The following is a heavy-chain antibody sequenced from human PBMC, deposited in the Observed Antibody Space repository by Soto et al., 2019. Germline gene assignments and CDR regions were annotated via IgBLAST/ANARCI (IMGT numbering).Heavy chain of an antibody. Sequence: ASVKVSCKASGYTFTSYAMNWVRQAPGQGLEWMGWINTNTGNPTYAQGFTGRFVFSLDTSVSTAYLQICSLKAEDTAVYYCDSAICVYHLGLHYFDYWGQGTLVTVSS. V-gene: IGHV7-4-1*01. CDR2: INTNTGNP. J-gene: IGHJ4*02. CDR1: GYTFTSYA. D-gene: IGHD6-6*01. CDR3: DSAICVYHLGLHYFDY.